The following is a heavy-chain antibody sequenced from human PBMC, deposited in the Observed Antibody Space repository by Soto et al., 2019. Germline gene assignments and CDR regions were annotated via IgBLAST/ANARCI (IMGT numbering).Heavy chain of an antibody. D-gene: IGHD2-8*01. V-gene: IGHV5-51*01. CDR1: GYDFNTNW. J-gene: IGHJ6*02. CDR2: MYPGDSDT. CDR3: LKIEDTAVYYCFRENYFSYHGMDV. Sequence: GESLKISCRGSGYDFNTNWFGWVRQLPGRGLEWVGIMYPGDSDTRLHPSLQGHVTLSADVTVSTAFLQWRTLKTSAYLQMSSLKIEDTAVYYCFRENYFSYHGMDVWGQGTTATVSS.